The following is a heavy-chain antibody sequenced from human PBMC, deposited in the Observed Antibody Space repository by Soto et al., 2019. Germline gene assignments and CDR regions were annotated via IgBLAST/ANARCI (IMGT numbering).Heavy chain of an antibody. V-gene: IGHV3-30-3*01. Sequence: QVQLVESGGGVVQPGRSLRLSCAASGFTFSSYAMHWVRQAPGKGLEWVAVISYDGSNKYYADSVKGRFTISRDNSKNTLYLQMNSLRAEDTAVYYCARPNGDYLLTGDAVCEYAFDIWGQGTMVTVSS. J-gene: IGHJ3*02. CDR3: ARPNGDYLLTGDAVCEYAFDI. CDR1: GFTFSSYA. CDR2: ISYDGSNK. D-gene: IGHD4-17*01.